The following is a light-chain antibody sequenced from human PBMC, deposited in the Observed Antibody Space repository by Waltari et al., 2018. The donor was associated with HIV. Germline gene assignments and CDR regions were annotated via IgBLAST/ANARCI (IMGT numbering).Light chain of an antibody. J-gene: IGLJ3*02. V-gene: IGLV6-57*02. CDR3: QSYDSNNQGV. CDR1: SGSIAGNY. Sequence: NFMLTQPHSVSESPGKTVIISCTGSSGSIAGNYVQWFQQRPGGAPTTAIYENNQSPSGCPDRFSGSIDSSSNSASLTISGLKTYDEADYYCQSYDSNNQGVIGGGTKLTVL. CDR2: ENN.